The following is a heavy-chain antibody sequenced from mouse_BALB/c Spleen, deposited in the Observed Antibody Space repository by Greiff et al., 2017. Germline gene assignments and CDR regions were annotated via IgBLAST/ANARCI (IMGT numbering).Heavy chain of an antibody. CDR3: ARDYRYEVSMDY. CDR1: GFSLTSYG. V-gene: IGHV2-9*02. CDR2: IWAGGST. Sequence: VKLMESGPGLVAPSQSLSITCTVSGFSLTSYGVHWVRQPPGKGLEWLGVIWAGGSTNYNSALMSRLSISKDNSKSQVFLKMNSLQTDDTAMYYCARDYRYEVSMDYWGQGTSVTVSS. J-gene: IGHJ4*01. D-gene: IGHD2-14*01.